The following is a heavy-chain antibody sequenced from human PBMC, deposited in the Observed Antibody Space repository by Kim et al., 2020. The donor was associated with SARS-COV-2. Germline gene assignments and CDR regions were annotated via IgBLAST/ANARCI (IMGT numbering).Heavy chain of an antibody. J-gene: IGHJ4*02. V-gene: IGHV1-2*06. D-gene: IGHD6-25*01. CDR1: GYTFTGYY. Sequence: ASVKVSCKASGYTFTGYYMHWVRQAPGQGLEWMGRINPNSGGTNYAQKFQGRVTMTRDTSISTAYMELSRLRSDDTAVYYCARVTATIKRWDYWGQGTLVTVSS. CDR2: INPNSGGT. CDR3: ARVTATIKRWDY.